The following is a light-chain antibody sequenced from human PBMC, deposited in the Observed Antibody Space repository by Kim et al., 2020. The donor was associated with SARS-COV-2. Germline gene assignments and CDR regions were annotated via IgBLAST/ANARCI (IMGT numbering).Light chain of an antibody. J-gene: IGKJ4*01. CDR3: QQYETFPLT. Sequence: DIQMTQSPSSLSASVGDRVTIICRATQGISSRLAWYQHKPEKAPKSLIYGVSTLQSGVPSRFSGSGSGTHFTLTISNLQPEDFATYYCQQYETFPLTFGGGTKVDIK. CDR2: GVS. V-gene: IGKV1D-16*01. CDR1: QGISSR.